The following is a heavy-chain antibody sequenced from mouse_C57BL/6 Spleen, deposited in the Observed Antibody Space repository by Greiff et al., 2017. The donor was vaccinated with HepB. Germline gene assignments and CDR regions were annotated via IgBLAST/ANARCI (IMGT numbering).Heavy chain of an antibody. CDR3: ARDLNDGYFPFAY. D-gene: IGHD2-3*01. CDR1: GFTFSSYA. V-gene: IGHV5-4*01. Sequence: DVMLVESGGGLVKPGGSLKLSCAASGFTFSSYAMSWVRQTPEKRLEWVATISDGGSYTYYPDNVKGRFTISRDNAKNNLYLQMSHLKSEDTAMYYCARDLNDGYFPFAYWGQGTLVTVSA. CDR2: ISDGGSYT. J-gene: IGHJ3*01.